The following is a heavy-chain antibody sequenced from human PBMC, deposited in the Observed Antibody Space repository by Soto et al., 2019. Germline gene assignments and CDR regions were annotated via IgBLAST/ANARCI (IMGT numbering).Heavy chain of an antibody. CDR1: GGSFRNYA. J-gene: IGHJ4*02. CDR3: ARGEYSGNPFEQ. V-gene: IGHV4-34*02. D-gene: IGHD1-26*01. CDR2: IHHSGGT. Sequence: QVPLQQWGAGLLKPSETLSLTCGGFGGSFRNYAWNWIRQSPGKGLEWIVEIHHSGGTTYNPSLNSQVTMSVEASTDNLFLNLMEVTAASTAVYYCARGEYSGNPFEQWGQGTLVTVSS.